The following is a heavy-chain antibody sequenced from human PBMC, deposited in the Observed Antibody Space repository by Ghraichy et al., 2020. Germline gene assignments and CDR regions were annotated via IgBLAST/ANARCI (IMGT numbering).Heavy chain of an antibody. D-gene: IGHD2-15*01. J-gene: IGHJ4*02. CDR1: GFTFSSYA. CDR2: ISGSGGST. CDR3: AKDRLKGYCSGGSCYAPGNY. Sequence: GGSLRLSCAASGFTFSSYAMSWVRQAPGKGLEWVSAISGSGGSTYYADSVKGRFTISRDNSKNTLYLQMNSLRAEETAVYYCAKDRLKGYCSGGSCYAPGNYWGQGTLVTVSS. V-gene: IGHV3-23*01.